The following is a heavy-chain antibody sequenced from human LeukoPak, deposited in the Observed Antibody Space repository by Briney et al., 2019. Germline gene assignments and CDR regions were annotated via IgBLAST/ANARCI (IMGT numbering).Heavy chain of an antibody. Sequence: GGSLRLSCAASGFTFSSYSMNWVRQAPGKGLEWVSSISSSSSYIYYADSVKGRFTISRYNAKNSLYLQMNSLRAEDTAVYYCARVQRQLVLLDAFDIWGQGTMVTVSS. CDR2: ISSSSSYI. CDR1: GFTFSSYS. D-gene: IGHD6-13*01. V-gene: IGHV3-21*01. CDR3: ARVQRQLVLLDAFDI. J-gene: IGHJ3*02.